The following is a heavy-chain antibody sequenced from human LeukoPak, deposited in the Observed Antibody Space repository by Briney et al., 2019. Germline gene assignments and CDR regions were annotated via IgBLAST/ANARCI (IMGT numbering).Heavy chain of an antibody. D-gene: IGHD2-2*01. CDR1: GLTFSNYA. J-gene: IGHJ3*02. V-gene: IGHV3-23*01. CDR2: ISGSGGST. CDR3: AKDEGGAGIARRYCSSNNCCWVGDAFDI. Sequence: GGSLRLSCAASGLTFSNYAMSWVRQAPGKGLEWVSAISGSGGSTYYADSVKGRFTISRDNSKNTLYLQMNSLRAEDTAVYYCAKDEGGAGIARRYCSSNNCCWVGDAFDIWGQGTMVTVSS.